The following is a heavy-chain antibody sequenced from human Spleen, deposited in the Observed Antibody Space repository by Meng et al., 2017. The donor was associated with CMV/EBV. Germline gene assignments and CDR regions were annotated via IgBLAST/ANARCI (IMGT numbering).Heavy chain of an antibody. Sequence: GESLKISCAACGFTFSSYDMHWVRQAPGKGLEWVSAISGSGGSTYYADSVKGRFTISRDNSKNTLYLQTKSLRAEDTAVYYCAKIGSGVGDYYYYYYGMDVWGQGTTVTVSS. CDR2: ISGSGGST. CDR1: GFTFSSYD. V-gene: IGHV3-23*01. D-gene: IGHD1-26*01. J-gene: IGHJ6*02. CDR3: AKIGSGVGDYYYYYYGMDV.